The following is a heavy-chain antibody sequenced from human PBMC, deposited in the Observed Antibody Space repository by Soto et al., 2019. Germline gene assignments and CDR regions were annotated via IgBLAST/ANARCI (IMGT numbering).Heavy chain of an antibody. CDR1: GGSVSSGSYY. CDR3: ARDAKSGYFGPSYNWFDP. CDR2: IYYSGST. V-gene: IGHV4-61*01. D-gene: IGHD3-3*01. Sequence: QVQLQESGPGLVKPSETLSLTCTVSGGSVSSGSYYWSWIRQPPGKGLEWIGYIYYSGSTNYNPSLKSRVTISVDTSKTQFSLKLSSVTAADTAVYYCARDAKSGYFGPSYNWFDPWGQGTLVTVSS. J-gene: IGHJ5*02.